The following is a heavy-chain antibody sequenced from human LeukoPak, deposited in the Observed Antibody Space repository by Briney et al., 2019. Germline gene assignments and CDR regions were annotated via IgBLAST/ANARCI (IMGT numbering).Heavy chain of an antibody. CDR3: ARAAWIDYYYYMDV. CDR1: GFTFSSYG. J-gene: IGHJ6*03. Sequence: PGGSLRLSCAASGFTFSSYGMHWVRQAPGKGLEWVAFIRYDGTNKYYADSVKGRFTISRDNSKNTLYLQMNSLRAEDTVVYYCARAAWIDYYYYMDVWGKGTTVTISS. CDR2: IRYDGTNK. D-gene: IGHD2-2*03. V-gene: IGHV3-30*02.